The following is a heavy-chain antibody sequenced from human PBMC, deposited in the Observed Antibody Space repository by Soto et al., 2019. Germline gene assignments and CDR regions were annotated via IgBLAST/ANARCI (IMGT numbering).Heavy chain of an antibody. D-gene: IGHD3-10*01. J-gene: IGHJ6*02. CDR1: GFTFSSYA. V-gene: IGHV3-23*01. CDR3: AKGMLLSPGYGMDV. Sequence: GGSLRLSCAASGFTFSSYAMSWVRQAPGKGLEWVSAISGSGGSTYYADSVKGRFTISRDNSKNTLYLQMNSLRAEDTAVYYCAKGMLLSPGYGMDVWGQGTTVTVSS. CDR2: ISGSGGST.